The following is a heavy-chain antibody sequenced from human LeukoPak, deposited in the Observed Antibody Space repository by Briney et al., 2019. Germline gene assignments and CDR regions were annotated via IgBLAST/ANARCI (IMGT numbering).Heavy chain of an antibody. CDR2: IYYTGST. J-gene: IGHJ4*02. CDR3: ARRGGSGRAFDY. CDR1: GASISGGTYY. D-gene: IGHD1-26*01. V-gene: IGHV4-39*01. Sequence: SETLSLTCSVSGASISGGTYYWGWIREPPGKGLEWIGSIYYTGSTYDNASLKSRVTISVDTSKNQFSLKLSSVTAADTAVYYCARRGGSGRAFDYWGQGTLVTVSS.